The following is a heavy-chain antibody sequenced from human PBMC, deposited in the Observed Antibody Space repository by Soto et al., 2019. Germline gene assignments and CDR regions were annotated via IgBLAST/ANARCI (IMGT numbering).Heavy chain of an antibody. J-gene: IGHJ4*02. D-gene: IGHD3-16*01. V-gene: IGHV3-30*14. CDR2: ITDDGSDK. CDR3: FAMNWGGYSLDF. Sequence: QVQLVESGGGVVQPGKSLRLSCAASGLTFSTYTLHWVRQAPGKGLEWVALITDDGSDKIYADSVKGRFIISRDNSKSAMYLQMNSLRTEDKGVDYYFAMNWGGYSLDFWGQGTLVTVCS. CDR1: GLTFSTYT.